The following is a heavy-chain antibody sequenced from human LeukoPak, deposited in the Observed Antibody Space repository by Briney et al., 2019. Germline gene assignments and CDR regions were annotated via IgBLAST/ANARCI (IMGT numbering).Heavy chain of an antibody. CDR2: IYYSGST. J-gene: IGHJ4*01. CDR1: GYSISSGYY. Sequence: SETLSLTCAVSGYSISSGYYWGCIRQPPGEGLEWIADIYYSGSTNYNPSLKSRVTISVDTSKNQFSLKLSSVTAADTAVYYCAPSDEPQPPDYFDVWGQGTLVTVSS. D-gene: IGHD6-13*01. V-gene: IGHV4-38-2*01. CDR3: APSDEPQPPDYFDV.